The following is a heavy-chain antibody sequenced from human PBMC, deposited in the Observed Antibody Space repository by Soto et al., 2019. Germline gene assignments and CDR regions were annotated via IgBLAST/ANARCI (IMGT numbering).Heavy chain of an antibody. CDR1: GFTFSSYA. D-gene: IGHD6-6*01. Sequence: EVQLLESGGDLVQPGGSLRLSCAASGFTFSSYAMSWVRQAPGKGLEWVSAISGSGGSTYYADSVKGRFTISRDNSKNTLYLQMNSLRAEDTAVYYCAKSADALAARTLYYYYGMDVWGQGTTVTVSS. V-gene: IGHV3-23*01. CDR3: AKSADALAARTLYYYYGMDV. CDR2: ISGSGGST. J-gene: IGHJ6*02.